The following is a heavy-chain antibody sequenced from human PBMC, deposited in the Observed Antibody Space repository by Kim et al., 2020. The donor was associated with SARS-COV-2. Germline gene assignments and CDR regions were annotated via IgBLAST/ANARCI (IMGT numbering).Heavy chain of an antibody. D-gene: IGHD2-15*01. CDR1: GFTFSSYG. V-gene: IGHV3-30*18. Sequence: GGSLRLSCAASGFTFSSYGMHWVRQAPGKGLEWVAVISYDGSNKYYADSVKGRFTISRDNSKNTLYLQMNSLRAEDTAVYYCAKDVVVVAGGLIGFVDYWGQGTLVTVSS. CDR2: ISYDGSNK. J-gene: IGHJ4*02. CDR3: AKDVVVVAGGLIGFVDY.